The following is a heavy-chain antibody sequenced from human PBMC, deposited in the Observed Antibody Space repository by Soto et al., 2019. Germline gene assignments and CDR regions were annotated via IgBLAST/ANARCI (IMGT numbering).Heavy chain of an antibody. V-gene: IGHV4-39*01. D-gene: IGHD3-22*01. Sequence: PSETLSLTCTVSGASISSSDSRFYWGWIRQPPGKGLEWIGSFYYSGNTYYNSSLESRVTISVDASKNQFSLKLASVTAADTAVYYCVRQVQVAHGLGLFWGQGALVTVSA. CDR3: VRQVQVAHGLGLF. CDR1: GASISSSDSRFY. J-gene: IGHJ4*02. CDR2: FYYSGNT.